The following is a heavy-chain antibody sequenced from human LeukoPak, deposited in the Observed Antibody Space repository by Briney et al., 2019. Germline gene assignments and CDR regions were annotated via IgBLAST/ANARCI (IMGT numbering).Heavy chain of an antibody. V-gene: IGHV3-7*01. CDR3: ARDRGGGWDDY. CDR1: GFTFSSYW. D-gene: IGHD2-15*01. CDR2: IKQDGSEK. Sequence: GGSLRLSCAASGFTFSSYWMSWVRQAPGKGLEWVANIKQDGSEKYYVGSVKGRFTISRDNAKNSLYLQMNSLRAEDTAVYYCARDRGGGWDDYWGQGTLVTVSS. J-gene: IGHJ4*02.